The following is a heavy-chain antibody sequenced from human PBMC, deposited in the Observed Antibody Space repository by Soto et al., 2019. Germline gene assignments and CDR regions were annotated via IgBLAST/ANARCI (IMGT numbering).Heavy chain of an antibody. J-gene: IGHJ4*02. CDR3: ARRDPRPYYDFWSGYSFDY. CDR1: GFTFSSYE. D-gene: IGHD3-3*01. Sequence: SLRLSCAASGFTFSSYEMNWVRRAPGKGLEWVSYISSSGSTIYYADSVKGRFTISRDNAKNSLYLQMNSLRAEDTAVYYCARRDPRPYYDFWSGYSFDYWGQGTLVTVSS. V-gene: IGHV3-48*03. CDR2: ISSSGSTI.